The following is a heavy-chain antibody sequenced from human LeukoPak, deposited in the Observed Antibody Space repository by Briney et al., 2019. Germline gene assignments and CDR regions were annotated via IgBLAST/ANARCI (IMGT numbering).Heavy chain of an antibody. CDR1: GFTFSSYA. CDR3: AKGRYYDSSAPPGY. CDR2: ISGSGGST. J-gene: IGHJ4*02. V-gene: IGHV3-23*01. Sequence: GGSLGLSCAASGFTFSSYAMSWVRQAPGKGLEWVSAISGSGGSTYYTDSVKGRFTISRDNSKNTLYLQMNSLRAEDTAVYYCAKGRYYDSSAPPGYWGQGTLVTVSS. D-gene: IGHD3-22*01.